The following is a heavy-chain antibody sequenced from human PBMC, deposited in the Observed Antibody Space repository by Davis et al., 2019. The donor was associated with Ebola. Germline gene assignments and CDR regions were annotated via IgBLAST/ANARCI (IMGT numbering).Heavy chain of an antibody. CDR1: GFTFSSYS. J-gene: IGHJ3*02. Sequence: GESLKISCAVSGFTFSSYSMNWVRQAPGKGLEWVSSISSSSFEIYYADSVKGRFTISRDNAKNTLYLQMNSLRAEDTAVYYCAKLSVTSRAFDIWSQGTMVTVSS. V-gene: IGHV3-21*04. CDR3: AKLSVTSRAFDI. D-gene: IGHD2-21*02. CDR2: ISSSSFEI.